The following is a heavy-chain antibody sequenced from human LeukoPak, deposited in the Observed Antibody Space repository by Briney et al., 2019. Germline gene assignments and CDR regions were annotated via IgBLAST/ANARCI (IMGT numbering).Heavy chain of an antibody. Sequence: GASVKVSCKASGGTFSSYAISWVRQAPGQGLEWMGRIIPIFGTANYAQKFQGRVTITTDESTSTAYMELSSLRSEDTAVYYCARDPESTYYYDSGGYNGANYFDYWGQGTLVTVSS. V-gene: IGHV1-69*05. J-gene: IGHJ4*02. CDR3: ARDPESTYYYDSGGYNGANYFDY. D-gene: IGHD3-22*01. CDR1: GGTFSSYA. CDR2: IIPIFGTA.